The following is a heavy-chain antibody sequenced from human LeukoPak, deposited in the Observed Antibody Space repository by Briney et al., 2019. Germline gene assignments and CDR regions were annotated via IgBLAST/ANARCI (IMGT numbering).Heavy chain of an antibody. CDR1: GFTFSSYS. CDR3: ASNQYYYDSSGWDI. J-gene: IGHJ3*02. CDR2: ISSSSSTI. D-gene: IGHD3-22*01. Sequence: PGGSLRLSCAASGFTFSSYSMSWVRQAPGKGLEWVSYISSSSSTIYYADSVRGRFTISRDNAKNSLYLQMNSLRAEDTAVYYCASNQYYYDSSGWDIWGQGTMVTVSS. V-gene: IGHV3-48*04.